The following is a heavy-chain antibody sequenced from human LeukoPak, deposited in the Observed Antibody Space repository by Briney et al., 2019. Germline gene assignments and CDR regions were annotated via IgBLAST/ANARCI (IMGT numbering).Heavy chain of an antibody. J-gene: IGHJ6*02. CDR2: IYYSGST. D-gene: IGHD6-13*01. V-gene: IGHV4-59*08. CDR1: GGSISSYY. Sequence: SETLSFTCTVSGGSISSYYWSWIRQPPGKGLEWIGYIYYSGSTNYNPSLKSRVTISVDTSKNQFSLKLSSVTAADTAVYYCARQGFSSSWYTRGYYYYGMDVWGQGTTVTVSS. CDR3: ARQGFSSSWYTRGYYYYGMDV.